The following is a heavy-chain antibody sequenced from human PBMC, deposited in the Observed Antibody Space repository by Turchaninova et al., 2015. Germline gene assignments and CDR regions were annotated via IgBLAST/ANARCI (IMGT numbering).Heavy chain of an antibody. J-gene: IGHJ1*01. Sequence: QVQLQQWGAGLLKPSETLSLPCAVSGGSFRGCSRRWIRQPPGKGLEWIGEINHSGSTNYNPSLKSRVTISVDTSKNQVSLKLSSVTAADTAVYYCARGSRTYYYDSSGYYYGRPEYFQHWGQGTLVTVSS. CDR3: ARGSRTYYYDSSGYYYGRPEYFQH. V-gene: IGHV4-34*01. D-gene: IGHD3-22*01. CDR2: INHSGST. CDR1: GGSFRGCS.